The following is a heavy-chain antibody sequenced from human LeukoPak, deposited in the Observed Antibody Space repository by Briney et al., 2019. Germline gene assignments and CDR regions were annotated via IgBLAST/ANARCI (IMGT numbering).Heavy chain of an antibody. Sequence: PSGTLSLTCAVSGGSISSKNWWSWVRQPPGKGLEWIGEIHHSGSTNYKPSLKSRVTISIDQSKNQFSLKVTSVTAADTAMYYCARDRVSWHYFDYWGQGTLLTVSS. V-gene: IGHV4-4*02. CDR2: IHHSGST. CDR1: GGSISSKNW. J-gene: IGHJ4*02. D-gene: IGHD5/OR15-5a*01. CDR3: ARDRVSWHYFDY.